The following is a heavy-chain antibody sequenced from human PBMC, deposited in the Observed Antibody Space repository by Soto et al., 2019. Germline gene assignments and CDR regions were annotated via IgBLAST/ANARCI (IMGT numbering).Heavy chain of an antibody. D-gene: IGHD2-2*01. CDR1: GFSLSNARMG. CDR2: IFSNDEK. Sequence: QVTLKESGPVLVKPTETLTLTCTVSGFSLSNARMGVSWIRQPPGKALEWLAHIFSNDEKSYSTSLKSRLTISKDTSKRQVVLTMTTMDPVDTATYYCARMGYCSSTSCYAIPNWFDPWGQGTLVTVSS. CDR3: ARMGYCSSTSCYAIPNWFDP. V-gene: IGHV2-26*01. J-gene: IGHJ5*02.